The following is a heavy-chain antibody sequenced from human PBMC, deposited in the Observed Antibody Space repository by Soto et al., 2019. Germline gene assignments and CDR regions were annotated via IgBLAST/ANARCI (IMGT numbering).Heavy chain of an antibody. V-gene: IGHV4-4*02. CDR1: GGSISSSNW. J-gene: IGHJ6*02. D-gene: IGHD3-9*01. CDR2: IYHSGST. CDR3: ASAYDILTGTPPYYYYGMDV. Sequence: SETLSLSCAVAGGSISSSNWWRWVRQPPGKGLEWIGEIYHSGSTNYNPSLKSRVTISVDKSKNQFSLKLSSVTAADTAVYYCASAYDILTGTPPYYYYGMDVWGQGTTVTVSS.